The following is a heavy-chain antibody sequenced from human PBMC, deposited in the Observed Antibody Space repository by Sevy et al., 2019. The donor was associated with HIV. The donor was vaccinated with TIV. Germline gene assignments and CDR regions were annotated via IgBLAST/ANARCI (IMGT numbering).Heavy chain of an antibody. J-gene: IGHJ2*01. CDR3: ARSAVVPAAYYWYFDL. Sequence: GGSLRLSCAASGFTFSDYYMSWIRQAPGKGLEWVSYISSSGSTIYYADSVKGRFTISRDNAKNSLYLQMNSLRAEDTAVYYCARSAVVPAAYYWYFDLWGRGTLVTVSS. CDR1: GFTFSDYY. CDR2: ISSSGSTI. V-gene: IGHV3-11*01. D-gene: IGHD2-2*01.